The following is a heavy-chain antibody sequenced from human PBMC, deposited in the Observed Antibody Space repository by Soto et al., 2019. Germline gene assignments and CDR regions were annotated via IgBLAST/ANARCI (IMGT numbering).Heavy chain of an antibody. CDR3: AKGLVVYAIPSHDNRGDAFDI. Sequence: QPGGSLRLSCAASGFTFSSYAMSWVRQAPGKGLEWVSAISGSGGSTYYADSVKGRFTISRDNSKNTLYLQMNSLRAEDTAVYYCAKGLVVYAIPSHDNRGDAFDIWGQGTMVTVSS. CDR1: GFTFSSYA. D-gene: IGHD2-8*02. J-gene: IGHJ3*02. CDR2: ISGSGGST. V-gene: IGHV3-23*01.